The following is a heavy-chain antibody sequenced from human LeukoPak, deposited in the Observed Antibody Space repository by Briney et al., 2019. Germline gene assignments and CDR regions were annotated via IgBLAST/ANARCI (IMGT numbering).Heavy chain of an antibody. D-gene: IGHD6-13*01. J-gene: IGHJ4*02. CDR3: ARGEEYSSSLYQCDY. CDR1: GFMFSSYW. V-gene: IGHV3-7*01. CDR2: IKQDRSEK. Sequence: GGSLRLSCAASGFMFSSYWMSWVRQAPGKGLEWVANIKQDRSEKYYVDSVKGRFTVSRDNARNSLYLQMNSLSPEDTAVYYCARGEEYSSSLYQCDYWGQGTLVTVSS.